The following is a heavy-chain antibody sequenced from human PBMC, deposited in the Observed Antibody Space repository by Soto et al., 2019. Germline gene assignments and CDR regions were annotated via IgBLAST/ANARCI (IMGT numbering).Heavy chain of an antibody. V-gene: IGHV1-46*01. CDR2: INPSGGST. D-gene: IGHD2-2*01. J-gene: IGHJ6*02. CDR1: GYTFTSYY. Sequence: ASVKVSCKASGYTFTSYYMHWVRQAPGQGLEWMGIINPSGGSTSYAQKFQGRVTMTRDTSTSTVYMELSSLRSEDTAVYYCARDLIVVVPAAIYYYYYGMDVWGQGTTVTVS. CDR3: ARDLIVVVPAAIYYYYYGMDV.